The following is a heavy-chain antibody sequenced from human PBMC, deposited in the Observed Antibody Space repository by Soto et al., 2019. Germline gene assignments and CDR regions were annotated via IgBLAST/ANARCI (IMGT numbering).Heavy chain of an antibody. Sequence: EVQLLESGGGLVQPGGSLRLSCSASGFTFGNYAMRWVRQAPGEGLEWVSGITAGGGTTDYADSVKGRFTISRDNSKNTKNVHMSRPRVGATATYLCANVHRVYGSTWSCLVSWGQGTLVTVSS. CDR1: GFTFGNYA. J-gene: IGHJ5*01. CDR2: ITAGGGTT. CDR3: ANVHRVYGSTWSCLVS. D-gene: IGHD2-2*01. V-gene: IGHV3-23*01.